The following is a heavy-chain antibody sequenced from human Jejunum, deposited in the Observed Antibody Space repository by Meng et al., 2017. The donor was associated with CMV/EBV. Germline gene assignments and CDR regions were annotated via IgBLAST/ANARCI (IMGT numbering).Heavy chain of an antibody. D-gene: IGHD6-19*01. CDR3: ARDNQWLPDY. J-gene: IGHJ4*02. Sequence: LSCAGFGVTFKKYDIDRVRQAPGKGLGWVAVVAHDGESDRYADVGKGRFTISRENVKDMSVLDLHSLRPEDTAVYYCARDNQWLPDYWAQGALVTVSS. CDR1: GVTFKKYD. V-gene: IGHV3-30*03. CDR2: VAHDGESD.